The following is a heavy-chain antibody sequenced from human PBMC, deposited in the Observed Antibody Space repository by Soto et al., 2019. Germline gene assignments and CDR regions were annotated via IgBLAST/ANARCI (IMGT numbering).Heavy chain of an antibody. V-gene: IGHV3-64D*06. CDR2: ISSNGGST. D-gene: IGHD1-26*01. J-gene: IGHJ4*02. CDR3: VKGSQCYSGRGVIPFDY. CDR1: GFTFSSYA. Sequence: GGSLRLSCSASGFTFSSYAMHWVRQAPGKGLEYVSAISSNGGSTYYADSVKGRFTISRDNSKNTLYLQMSSLRAEDTAVYYCVKGSQCYSGRGVIPFDYWGQGTLVTVSS.